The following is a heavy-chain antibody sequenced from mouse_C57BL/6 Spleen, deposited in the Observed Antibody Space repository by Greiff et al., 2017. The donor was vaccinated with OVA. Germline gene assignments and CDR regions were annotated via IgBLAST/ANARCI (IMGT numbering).Heavy chain of an antibody. Sequence: QVQLQQSGAELVRPGASVTLSCKASGYTFTDYEMHWVKQTPVHGLEWIGAIDPETGGTAYNQKFKGKAILTADKSSSTAYMELRSLTSEDSAVYYCTRDEGYYGKDYWGQGTTLTVSS. V-gene: IGHV1-15*01. J-gene: IGHJ2*01. CDR2: IDPETGGT. CDR3: TRDEGYYGKDY. CDR1: GYTFTDYE. D-gene: IGHD1-1*01.